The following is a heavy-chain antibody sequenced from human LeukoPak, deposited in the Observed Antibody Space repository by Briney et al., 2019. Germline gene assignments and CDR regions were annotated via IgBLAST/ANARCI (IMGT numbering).Heavy chain of an antibody. Sequence: GGSLRLSCAASGFTFSSYAMSWVRQAPGKGLEWVSAISGSGGSTYYADSVKGRFTISRDNSKNTLYLQMDSLRAEDTAVYYCAKDPNYYDSSGAFDYWGQGTLVAVSS. J-gene: IGHJ4*02. V-gene: IGHV3-23*01. CDR1: GFTFSSYA. D-gene: IGHD3-22*01. CDR2: ISGSGGST. CDR3: AKDPNYYDSSGAFDY.